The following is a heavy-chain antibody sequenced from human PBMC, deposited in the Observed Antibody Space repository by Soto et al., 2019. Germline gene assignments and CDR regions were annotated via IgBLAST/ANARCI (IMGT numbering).Heavy chain of an antibody. CDR2: IYYSGST. J-gene: IGHJ5*02. V-gene: IGHV4-59*01. CDR1: GGNIINYC. CDR3: ARDGLHWFDP. Sequence: VAGGNIINYCWSWIRQPPGKGLEWIGYIYYSGSTNYNPSLKSRVTISVDTSKNQFSLKLSSVTAADTAVYYCARDGLHWFDPWGQGTLVTVSS.